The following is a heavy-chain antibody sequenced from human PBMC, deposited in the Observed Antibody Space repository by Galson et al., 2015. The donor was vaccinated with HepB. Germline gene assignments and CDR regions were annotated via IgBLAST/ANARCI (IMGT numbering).Heavy chain of an antibody. J-gene: IGHJ4*02. Sequence: SLRLSCAASGFTFSSYGMHWVRQAPGKGLEWVALTSYDGSNKYYADSVKGRFTISRDNSKNTLYLQMNSLRAEDTAVYYCAKAPTDYYDSSGYYPIDYWGQGTLVTVSS. CDR1: GFTFSSYG. V-gene: IGHV3-30*18. CDR3: AKAPTDYYDSSGYYPIDY. CDR2: TSYDGSNK. D-gene: IGHD3-22*01.